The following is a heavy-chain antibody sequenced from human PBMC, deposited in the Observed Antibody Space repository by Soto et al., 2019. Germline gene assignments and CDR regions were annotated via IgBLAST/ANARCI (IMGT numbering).Heavy chain of an antibody. J-gene: IGHJ4*02. V-gene: IGHV4-59*01. CDR1: GGSMSSNY. CDR3: ARGGSYGDFFDY. Sequence: TSETLSLTCTVSGGSMSSNYWTWSRQSPGKGLEWIGYTYYTGSTKYNPSLKSRVTISLDTSKNQFSLRLTSVTSADTAVYYCARGGSYGDFFDYWGQGAQVTVSS. D-gene: IGHD4-17*01. CDR2: TYYTGST.